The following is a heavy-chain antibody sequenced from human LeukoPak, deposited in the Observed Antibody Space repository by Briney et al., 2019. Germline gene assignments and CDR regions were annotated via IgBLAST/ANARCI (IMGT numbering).Heavy chain of an antibody. Sequence: EASLKISCKGSGFTNSWIGWVRQMPGKGLEWMGIIYSGDSDTRYSPSFQGQVTISADKSFSTAYLQWTSLKASDTAMHYCARHAKAYGSSCDYWGQGTLVTVSS. CDR2: IYSGDSDT. V-gene: IGHV5-51*01. CDR1: GFTNSW. D-gene: IGHD6-13*01. CDR3: ARHAKAYGSSCDY. J-gene: IGHJ4*02.